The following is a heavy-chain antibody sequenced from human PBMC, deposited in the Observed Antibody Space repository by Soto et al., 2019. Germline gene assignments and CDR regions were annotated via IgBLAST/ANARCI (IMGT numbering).Heavy chain of an antibody. D-gene: IGHD4-17*01. V-gene: IGHV4-39*01. CDR1: GGSISSGSYY. Sequence: SETLSLTCTVSGGSISSGSYYWGWIRQPPGKGLEWIGSIYYSGSTYYNPSLKSRVTISVDTSKNQFSLKLSSVTAADTAVYYCAISGDYGDSDYWGQGTLVTVSS. J-gene: IGHJ4*02. CDR2: IYYSGST. CDR3: AISGDYGDSDY.